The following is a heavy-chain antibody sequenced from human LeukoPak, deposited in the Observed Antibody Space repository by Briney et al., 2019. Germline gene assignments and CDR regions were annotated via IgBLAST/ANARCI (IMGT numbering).Heavy chain of an antibody. D-gene: IGHD6-13*01. Sequence: PGGSLRLSCVASGFTFSSYGMHWVRQAPGKGLEWVAFIRYDGSNKYYADSVKGRFTISRDNSKNTLYLQMNSLRAEDTAVYYCAKTHSSSWEFDYWGQGTLVTVSS. J-gene: IGHJ4*02. CDR1: GFTFSSYG. CDR2: IRYDGSNK. CDR3: AKTHSSSWEFDY. V-gene: IGHV3-30*02.